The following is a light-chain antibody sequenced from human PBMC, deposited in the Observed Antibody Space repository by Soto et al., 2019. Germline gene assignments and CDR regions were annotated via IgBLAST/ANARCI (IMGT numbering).Light chain of an antibody. CDR3: QTWGTGPWV. V-gene: IGLV4-69*01. Sequence: QSVLTQSPSASASLGASVKLTCTLSSGHSSYAIAWHQQQPEKGPRYLMKLNSDGSHSKGDVIPDRFSGSSSGAERYLTISSLQSEDEADYYCQTWGTGPWVFGGGTQLTVL. CDR1: SGHSSYA. CDR2: LNSDGSH. J-gene: IGLJ3*02.